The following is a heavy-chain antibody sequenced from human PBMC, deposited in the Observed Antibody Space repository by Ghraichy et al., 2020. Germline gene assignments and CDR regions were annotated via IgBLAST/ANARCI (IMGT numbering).Heavy chain of an antibody. V-gene: IGHV3-15*01. CDR2: IKSKTDGGSS. Sequence: GGSLRLSCAASGFTFSNAWMSWVRQAPGKGLEWVGRIKSKTDGGSSDYAAPVKVRFTISREDSKNTLYLQMNSRKTEDIAVYYCIGIGWYDYWGQGTRVPGSP. CDR1: GFTFSNAW. J-gene: IGHJ4*02. CDR3: IGIGWYDY. D-gene: IGHD6-19*01.